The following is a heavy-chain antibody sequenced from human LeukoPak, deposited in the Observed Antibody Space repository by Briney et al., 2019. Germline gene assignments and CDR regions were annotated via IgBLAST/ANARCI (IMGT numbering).Heavy chain of an antibody. Sequence: RASLKVSCTASGYTFTSYDINWVRQATGQGLEWMGWMNPNSGNTGYAQKFKGRVTITRNTSISTAYMELSSLRSEDTAVYYCARGSTYYDFWSGYSTYYAFDIWGQGTMVTVSS. D-gene: IGHD3-3*01. J-gene: IGHJ3*02. CDR3: ARGSTYYDFWSGYSTYYAFDI. CDR1: GYTFTSYD. CDR2: MNPNSGNT. V-gene: IGHV1-8*03.